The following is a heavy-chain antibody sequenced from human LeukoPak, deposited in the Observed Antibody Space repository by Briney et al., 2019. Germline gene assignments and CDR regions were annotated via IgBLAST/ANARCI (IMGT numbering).Heavy chain of an antibody. J-gene: IGHJ4*01. D-gene: IGHD3-22*01. Sequence: GGSLRLSCAASGFTFDNYWMSWVRQAPGKGLEWVANIKQDGSEKYYVDSVKGRFTISRDNAKNSLYLQMNSLRAEDTAVYYCVSGSIYYFDYWGHGTLVTVSS. CDR1: GFTFDNYW. CDR2: IKQDGSEK. CDR3: VSGSIYYFDY. V-gene: IGHV3-7*01.